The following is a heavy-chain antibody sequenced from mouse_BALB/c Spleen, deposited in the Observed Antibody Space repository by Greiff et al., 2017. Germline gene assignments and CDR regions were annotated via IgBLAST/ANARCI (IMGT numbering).Heavy chain of an antibody. CDR1: GYTFTSYW. CDR2: IYPGDGDT. Sequence: VQLQQSGAELARPGASVKLSCKASGYTFTSYWMQWVKQRPGQGLEWIGAIYPGDGDTRYTQKFKGKATLTADKSSSTAYMQLSSLASEDSAVYYCARKTDYGSSYWYFDVWGAGTTVTVSS. V-gene: IGHV1-87*01. J-gene: IGHJ1*01. D-gene: IGHD1-1*01. CDR3: ARKTDYGSSYWYFDV.